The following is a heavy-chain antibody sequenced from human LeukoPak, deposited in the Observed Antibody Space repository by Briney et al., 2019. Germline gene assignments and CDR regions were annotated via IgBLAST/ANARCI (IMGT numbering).Heavy chain of an antibody. CDR1: GFTASSNY. Sequence: PGGSLRLSCAASGFTASSNYMSWVRQAPGKGLEWVSGIYGGDSTYYADSVKGRFTISRDNSKNTLYLQMNSLRAEDTAVYYCARGDYGTFQHWGQGTLVTVSS. CDR3: ARGDYGTFQH. D-gene: IGHD4-17*01. J-gene: IGHJ1*01. V-gene: IGHV3-66*01. CDR2: IYGGDST.